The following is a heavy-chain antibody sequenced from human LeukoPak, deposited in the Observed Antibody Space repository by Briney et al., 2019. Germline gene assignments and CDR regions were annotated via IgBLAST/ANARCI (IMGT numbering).Heavy chain of an antibody. D-gene: IGHD1-26*01. J-gene: IGHJ6*04. V-gene: IGHV3-30*04. CDR1: GCTFSSYA. CDR2: ISYDGSNK. Sequence: GRSLRLSCAASGCTFSSYARHWVRQAPGKGLEWVAVISYDGSNKYYADSVKGRFTISRDNSKNTLYLQMNSLRAEDTAVYYCAREYSGYDYGMDVWGKWTTVTVSS. CDR3: AREYSGYDYGMDV.